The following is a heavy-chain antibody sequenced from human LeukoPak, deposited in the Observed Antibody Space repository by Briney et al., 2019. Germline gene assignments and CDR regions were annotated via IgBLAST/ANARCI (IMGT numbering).Heavy chain of an antibody. CDR1: GFTFDDYG. Sequence: GGSLRLSCAASGFTFDDYGMSWVRQAPGKGLEWVSGINWNGGSTGYADSVKGRFTISRDNAKNSLYLQMNSLRAEDTALYYCARDGPNYYYYYMDVWGKGTAVTVSS. V-gene: IGHV3-20*04. CDR2: INWNGGST. CDR3: ARDGPNYYYYYMDV. J-gene: IGHJ6*03. D-gene: IGHD2-8*01.